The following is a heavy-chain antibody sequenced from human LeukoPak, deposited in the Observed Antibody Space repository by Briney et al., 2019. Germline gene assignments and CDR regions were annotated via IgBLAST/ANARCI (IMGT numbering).Heavy chain of an antibody. J-gene: IGHJ6*02. D-gene: IGHD6-13*01. Sequence: PGGSLRLSCAASGFTFSDYYMSWIRQAPGKGLEWVSYISSSGSTIYYADSVKGRFTISRDNAKNSLYLQMNSLRAEDTALYYCAKDIAQAYGMDVWGQGTTVTVSS. V-gene: IGHV3-11*01. CDR2: ISSSGSTI. CDR1: GFTFSDYY. CDR3: AKDIAQAYGMDV.